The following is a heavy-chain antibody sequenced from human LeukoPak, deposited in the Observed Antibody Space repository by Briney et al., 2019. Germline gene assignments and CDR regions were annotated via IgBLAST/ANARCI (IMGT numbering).Heavy chain of an antibody. J-gene: IGHJ4*02. Sequence: PGRSLRLSCAVSEFAFSDYGMHWVRQAPGKGLEWVAVISYDGSNAYYADSVKGRFTISRDNSKNTLYLQMNSLRAEDTAVYYCAKSNSGWYVPPSDWGQGTLVTVSS. CDR1: EFAFSDYG. CDR2: ISYDGSNA. D-gene: IGHD6-19*01. CDR3: AKSNSGWYVPPSD. V-gene: IGHV3-30*18.